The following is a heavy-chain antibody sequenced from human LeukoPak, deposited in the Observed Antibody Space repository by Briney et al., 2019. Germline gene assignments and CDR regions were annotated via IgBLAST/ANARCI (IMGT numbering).Heavy chain of an antibody. CDR2: IKQDGSEK. D-gene: IGHD1-26*01. CDR3: ARDKDVGATLLDY. CDR1: GFIFSSYW. V-gene: IGHV3-7*01. Sequence: GSLRLSCAASGFIFSSYWMSWVRQAPEKGLEWVANIKQDGSEKYYVDSVKGRFTISRDNAKNSLFLQMNSLRADDTAVYYCARDKDVGATLLDYWGQGTLVTVSS. J-gene: IGHJ4*02.